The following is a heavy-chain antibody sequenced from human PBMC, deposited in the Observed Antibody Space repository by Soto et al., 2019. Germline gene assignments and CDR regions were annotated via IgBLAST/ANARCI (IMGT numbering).Heavy chain of an antibody. Sequence: XGSLRLSGSACGGTLSSYAMHWVLHAPGKGLEYVSAISSNGGSTYYADSVKGRFTISRDNSKNTLYLQMSSLRAEDTAVYYCVKDLSAAHPYWGQGTLVTVSS. CDR2: ISSNGGST. J-gene: IGHJ4*02. CDR1: GGTLSSYA. CDR3: VKDLSAAHPY. V-gene: IGHV3-64D*06. D-gene: IGHD6-13*01.